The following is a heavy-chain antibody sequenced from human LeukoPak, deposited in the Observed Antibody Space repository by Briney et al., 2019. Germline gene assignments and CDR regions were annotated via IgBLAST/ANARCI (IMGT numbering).Heavy chain of an antibody. CDR3: ARSLRVGAAPHAFDI. D-gene: IGHD1-26*01. J-gene: IGHJ3*02. Sequence: SETLSLTCTVSGGSISSSSYYWGWIRQPPGKGLEWIGSIYYSGSTYYNPSLKSRVTISVDTSKNRFSLKLSSVTAADTAVYYCARSLRVGAAPHAFDIWGQGTMVTVSS. CDR2: IYYSGST. CDR1: GGSISSSSYY. V-gene: IGHV4-39*07.